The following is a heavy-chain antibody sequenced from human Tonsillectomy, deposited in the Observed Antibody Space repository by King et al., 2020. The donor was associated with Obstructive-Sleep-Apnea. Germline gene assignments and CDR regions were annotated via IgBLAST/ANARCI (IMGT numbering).Heavy chain of an antibody. CDR3: SREPSSGNYPRFCLDV. J-gene: IGHJ6*02. D-gene: IGHD1-26*01. V-gene: IGHV3-74*01. Sequence: VQLVESGGELVEPGGDLRLSCAASGFTLSNYWMHWVRQAPGKGLVWVSRINSDESDTSHADSVKGRFTISRDDAKNPLYLQMNSLRAEDTAVYYCSREPSSGNYPRFCLDVWRQAPTVTVSS. CDR1: GFTLSNYW. CDR2: INSDESDT.